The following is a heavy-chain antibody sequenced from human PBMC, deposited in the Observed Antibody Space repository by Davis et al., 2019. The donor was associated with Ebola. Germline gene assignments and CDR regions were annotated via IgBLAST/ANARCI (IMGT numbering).Heavy chain of an antibody. D-gene: IGHD2-2*01. Sequence: GESLKISCAASGFTFSGSAMHWVRQASGKGLEWVGRIRSKANSYATAYAASVKGRFTISRDDSKNTAYLQINSLKTEDTAVYYCTRQGYCSSTSCPSLGYWGQGTLVTVSS. CDR1: GFTFSGSA. V-gene: IGHV3-73*01. J-gene: IGHJ4*02. CDR2: IRSKANSYAT. CDR3: TRQGYCSSTSCPSLGY.